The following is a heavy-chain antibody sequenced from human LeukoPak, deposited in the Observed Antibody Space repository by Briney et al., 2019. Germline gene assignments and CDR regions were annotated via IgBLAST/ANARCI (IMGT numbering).Heavy chain of an antibody. CDR1: GFTFSSYW. D-gene: IGHD3-3*01. J-gene: IGHJ4*02. CDR2: INQDGSEK. Sequence: GGSLRLSCAAYGFTFSSYWMSWVRQAPGKGLEWVANINQDGSEKYYVDSVKGRFTISRDNAKNSLYLQMNSLRAEDTAVYYCARCDFWSDFPYYFDYWGQGTLVTVSS. V-gene: IGHV3-7*01. CDR3: ARCDFWSDFPYYFDY.